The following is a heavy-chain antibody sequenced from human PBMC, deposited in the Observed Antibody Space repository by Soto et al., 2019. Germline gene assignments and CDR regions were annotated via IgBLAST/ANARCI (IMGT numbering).Heavy chain of an antibody. V-gene: IGHV4-30-4*02. CDR3: ARARGYCSGPRCTLFYFYALHV. CDR2: IHHSGTT. CDR1: GDSISNGTTP. Sequence: PTDTLSLTPTVSGDSISNGTTPWSWIRQPPGKALEWMGFIHHSGTTFYNPSLKGRVMMSGDTSENKISLKMTSLTAADTAVYYCARARGYCSGPRCTLFYFYALHVWRQMSTVTVS. J-gene: IGHJ6*02. D-gene: IGHD2-15*01.